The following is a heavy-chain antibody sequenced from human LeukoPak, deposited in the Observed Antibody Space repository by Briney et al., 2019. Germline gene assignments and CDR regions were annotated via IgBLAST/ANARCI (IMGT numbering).Heavy chain of an antibody. Sequence: SETLSLTCTVSGGSICSGDYYWSWIRQPPGKGLEWIGYIYYSGSTYYNPSLKSRVTISVDTSKNQFSLKLSSVTAADTAVYYCARVREDCSSTSCYSVWFDPWGQGTLVTVSS. V-gene: IGHV4-30-4*08. CDR3: ARVREDCSSTSCYSVWFDP. D-gene: IGHD2-2*01. CDR1: GGSICSGDYY. CDR2: IYYSGST. J-gene: IGHJ5*02.